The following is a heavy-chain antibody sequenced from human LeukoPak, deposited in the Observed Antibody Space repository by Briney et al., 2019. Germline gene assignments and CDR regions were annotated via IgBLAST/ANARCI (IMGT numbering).Heavy chain of an antibody. CDR1: GFTFSDYS. Sequence: GGSLRLSCAVSGFTFSDYSVNWVRQAPGKGLEWVSGISRSSRYIDYTDSVKGRFTISRDNAKNPVYLEMNSLRAEDTAVYFCAREGPYGSPSLDYWGQGTLVTVSS. J-gene: IGHJ4*02. D-gene: IGHD3-10*01. V-gene: IGHV3-21*01. CDR3: AREGPYGSPSLDY. CDR2: ISRSSRYI.